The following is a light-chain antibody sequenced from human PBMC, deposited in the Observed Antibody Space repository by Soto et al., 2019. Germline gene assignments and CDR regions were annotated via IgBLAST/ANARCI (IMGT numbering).Light chain of an antibody. CDR1: SSNIGSNY. V-gene: IGLV1-47*01. J-gene: IGLJ2*01. CDR2: RNS. CDR3: ATWDDSLSVVI. Sequence: QSVLTQPPSASETPGQRVTISCSGSSSNIGSNYVYWYQQLPGTAPKLLIYRNSQRPSGVPDRFSGSKSGTSASLAISGLRSDDEGDYYCATWDDSLSVVIFGGGTKLTVL.